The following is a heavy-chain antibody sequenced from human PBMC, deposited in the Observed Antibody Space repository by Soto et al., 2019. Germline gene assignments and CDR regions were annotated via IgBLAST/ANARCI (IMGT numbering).Heavy chain of an antibody. Sequence: GGSLRLSCASSGFTFSSYAMHWVRQAPGKGLEWVAVISYDGSNKYYADSVKGRFTISRDNSKNTLYLQMNSLRAEDTAVYYCVPPLGYYYDSSGLGDYWGQGTLVTVSS. V-gene: IGHV3-30-3*01. CDR2: ISYDGSNK. D-gene: IGHD3-22*01. CDR3: VPPLGYYYDSSGLGDY. CDR1: GFTFSSYA. J-gene: IGHJ4*02.